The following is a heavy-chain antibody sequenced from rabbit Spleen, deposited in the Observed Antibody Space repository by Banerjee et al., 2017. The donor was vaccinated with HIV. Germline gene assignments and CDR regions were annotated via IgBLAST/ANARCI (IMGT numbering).Heavy chain of an antibody. V-gene: IGHV1S45*01. CDR1: GFSFSSSYS. Sequence: QEQLVESGGGLVQPEGSLKLSCTASGFSFSSSYSMCWVRQAPGKGLEWIACIEGGGSAFTYFASWAKGRFTISKTSSTTVTLQMTSLTAADTATYFCARDSGSSFSSYGMDLWGPGTLVTVS. D-gene: IGHD8-1*01. CDR2: IEGGGSAFT. CDR3: ARDSGSSFSSYGMDL. J-gene: IGHJ6*01.